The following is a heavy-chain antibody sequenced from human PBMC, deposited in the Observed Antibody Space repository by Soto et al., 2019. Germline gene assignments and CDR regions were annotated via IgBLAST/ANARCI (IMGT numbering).Heavy chain of an antibody. V-gene: IGHV3-30*18. CDR3: AEAYGESPDH. J-gene: IGHJ4*02. D-gene: IGHD2-21*01. CDR2: ISYDGSTK. Sequence: GGSLRLSCAASGFTFTGYGMHWVRQAPGKGLEWVAVISYDGSTKYYAGSVKGRFTISRDNSKNTLYLQMNSLRGEDTALYYCAEAYGESPDHWGQGTLVTVSS. CDR1: GFTFTGYG.